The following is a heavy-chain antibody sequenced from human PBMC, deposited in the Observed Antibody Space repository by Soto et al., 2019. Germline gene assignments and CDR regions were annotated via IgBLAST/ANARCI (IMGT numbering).Heavy chain of an antibody. D-gene: IGHD6-19*01. CDR1: GYTLTSSD. J-gene: IGHJ6*02. CDR2: NSAYNGNT. CDR3: ARRQWLVGGYYYGMDV. V-gene: IGHV1-18*01. Sequence: ASVKVSCKASGYTLTSSDISWVRQAPGQGLEWMGWNSAYNGNTNYAQKLQGRVTMTTDTSTSTAYMELRSLRSDDTAVYYCARRQWLVGGYYYGMDVWGQGTTVTVSS.